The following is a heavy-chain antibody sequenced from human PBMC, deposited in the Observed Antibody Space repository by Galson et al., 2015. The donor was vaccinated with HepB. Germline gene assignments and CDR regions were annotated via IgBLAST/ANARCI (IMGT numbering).Heavy chain of an antibody. CDR2: INAGNGNT. J-gene: IGHJ5*02. CDR1: GYTFTTYA. CDR3: ARSMLGGNWFDP. V-gene: IGHV1-3*01. Sequence: SVKVSCKASGYTFTTYAMHWVRQAPGQRLEWMGWINAGNGNTKYSQKFQGRVTITRDTSASTAYMELTSLRSEDTAVYYCARSMLGGNWFDPWGQGTLVTVSS. D-gene: IGHD3-10*02.